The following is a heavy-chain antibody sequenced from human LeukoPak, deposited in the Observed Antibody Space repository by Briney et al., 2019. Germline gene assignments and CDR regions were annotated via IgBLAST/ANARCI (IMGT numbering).Heavy chain of an antibody. Sequence: ASVKVSCKASGYTFTSYDMNWVRQATGQGLEWKGWMNPNSGDTGYAQKFQGRVTMTRNTSISTAYMELSSLRSEDTAVYYCARGGYYYDSSGYFRASADYWGQGTLVTVSS. D-gene: IGHD3-22*01. CDR2: MNPNSGDT. CDR3: ARGGYYYDSSGYFRASADY. J-gene: IGHJ4*02. CDR1: GYTFTSYD. V-gene: IGHV1-8*01.